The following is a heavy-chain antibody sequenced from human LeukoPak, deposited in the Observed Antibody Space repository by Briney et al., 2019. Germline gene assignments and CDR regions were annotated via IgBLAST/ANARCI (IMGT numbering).Heavy chain of an antibody. Sequence: PGGSLRLSCAASGFTFSSYGMHWVRQAPGKGLEWVAVIWYEDGSNRIYADSVRGRFTISRDNSRNTLYLHMNSLRAEDTAVYYCARDPNLYYYSSGSHFPSGFDSWGQGTLVTVSS. CDR3: ARDPNLYYYSSGSHFPSGFDS. V-gene: IGHV3-33*01. D-gene: IGHD3-10*01. CDR1: GFTFSSYG. CDR2: IWYEDGSNR. J-gene: IGHJ4*02.